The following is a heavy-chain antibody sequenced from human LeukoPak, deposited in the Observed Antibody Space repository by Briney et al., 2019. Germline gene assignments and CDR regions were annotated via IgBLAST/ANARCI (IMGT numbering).Heavy chain of an antibody. CDR2: ISYDGSNK. V-gene: IGHV3-30*04. J-gene: IGHJ4*02. CDR1: GFTFSSYA. CDR3: ARDSTTVMLAYYFDY. Sequence: GRSLRLSCAASGFTFSSYAMHWVRQAPGKGLEWVAVISYDGSNKYYADSVKGRFTISRDNSKNTLYLQMSSLRAEDTAVYYCARDSTTVMLAYYFDYWGQGTLVTVSS. D-gene: IGHD4-17*01.